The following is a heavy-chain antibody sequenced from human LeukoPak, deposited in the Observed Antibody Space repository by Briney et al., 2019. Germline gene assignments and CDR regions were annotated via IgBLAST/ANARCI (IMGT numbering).Heavy chain of an antibody. CDR3: AKTLAAVGTRWFDP. Sequence: GGSLRLSCAASGFTFSSYVMSWVRQAPGRGLEWVSGISGSGGSTYYADSVKGRFTISRDNAKITLYLQMNSLRAEDTAVYYCAKTLAAVGTRWFDPWGQGTLVTVSS. V-gene: IGHV3-23*01. CDR1: GFTFSSYV. CDR2: ISGSGGST. J-gene: IGHJ5*02. D-gene: IGHD6-13*01.